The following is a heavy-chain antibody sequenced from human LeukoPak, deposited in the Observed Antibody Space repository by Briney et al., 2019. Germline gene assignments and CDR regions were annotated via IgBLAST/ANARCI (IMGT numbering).Heavy chain of an antibody. Sequence: ASVKVSCKASGYTFTGYYMHWVRQAPGQGLEWMGWINPNSGGTNYAQKFQGRVTMTRDMSTSTVYMELSSLRSEDTAVYYCAVPGSPADDAFDIWGQGTMVTVSS. CDR1: GYTFTGYY. CDR2: INPNSGGT. CDR3: AVPGSPADDAFDI. V-gene: IGHV1-2*02. J-gene: IGHJ3*02. D-gene: IGHD1-26*01.